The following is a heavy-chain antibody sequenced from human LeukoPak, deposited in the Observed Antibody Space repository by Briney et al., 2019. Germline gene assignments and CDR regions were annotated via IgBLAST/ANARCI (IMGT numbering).Heavy chain of an antibody. CDR3: VRNMVRGIVYFDS. CDR2: IRSDGADI. V-gene: IGHV3-74*03. D-gene: IGHD3-10*01. Sequence: GGSLRLSCAASGFIFSDYWMHWVRHTPGKGLVWVSRIRSDGADIQYADSVRGRFTISRDNAKSTLYLQMNSLRTEDTAVYFCVRNMVRGIVYFDSWGQGTLVTVSS. CDR1: GFIFSDYW. J-gene: IGHJ4*02.